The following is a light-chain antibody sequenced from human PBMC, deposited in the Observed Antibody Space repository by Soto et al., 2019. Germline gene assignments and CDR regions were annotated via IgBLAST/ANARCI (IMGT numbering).Light chain of an antibody. CDR2: GAS. CDR3: QQYYNWPPMYT. CDR1: QSVSTN. V-gene: IGKV3-15*01. Sequence: ERVMTQSPATLSVSPGERATLSCSASQSVSTNLAWYQHKPGQPPRLLFYGASTRATGIPARFSGSASGTEFTLTIGSLRSEDFAVYYYQQYYNWPPMYTFGQGTKLEIK. J-gene: IGKJ2*01.